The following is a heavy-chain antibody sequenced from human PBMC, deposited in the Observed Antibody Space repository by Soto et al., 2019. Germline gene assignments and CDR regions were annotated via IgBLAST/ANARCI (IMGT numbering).Heavy chain of an antibody. D-gene: IGHD5-18*01. V-gene: IGHV4-34*01. J-gene: IGHJ6*02. CDR2: INHSGST. CDR1: GGSFSGYY. Sequence: NPSETLSLTCAVYGGSFSGYYWSWIRQPPGKGLEWIGEINHSGSTNYNPSLKSRATISVDTSKNQFSLKLSSVTAADTAVYYCARGLRAAMVQYYYYGMDVWGQGTTVTVSS. CDR3: ARGLRAAMVQYYYYGMDV.